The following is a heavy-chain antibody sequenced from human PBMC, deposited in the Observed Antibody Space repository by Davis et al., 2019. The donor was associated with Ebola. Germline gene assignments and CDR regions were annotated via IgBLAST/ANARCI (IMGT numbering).Heavy chain of an antibody. CDR2: ISRSGSTI. CDR1: GFTFSSYE. D-gene: IGHD2-2*01. Sequence: PGGSLRLSCAASGFTFSSYEMNWVRQAPGTGLEWVSYISRSGSTIYYADSVKGRFTISRDNAKNSLYLQMNSLRAEDTAVYYCARELGYCSSTSCYGRYYYGMDVWGQGTTVTVSS. CDR3: ARELGYCSSTSCYGRYYYGMDV. J-gene: IGHJ6*02. V-gene: IGHV3-48*03.